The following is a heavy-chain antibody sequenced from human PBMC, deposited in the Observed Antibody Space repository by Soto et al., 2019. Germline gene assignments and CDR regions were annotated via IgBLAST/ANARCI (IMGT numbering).Heavy chain of an antibody. D-gene: IGHD3-22*01. Sequence: LGESLKISCKGSGYSFTNYWISWVRQMPGKGLEWMGRIDPSDSYTNYSPSFQGHVTMSADKSISTAFLQWSSLKASDTAMYYCARLGDSSGLNYIDYWGQGTLVTVSS. J-gene: IGHJ4*02. CDR2: IDPSDSYT. CDR1: GYSFTNYW. V-gene: IGHV5-10-1*01. CDR3: ARLGDSSGLNYIDY.